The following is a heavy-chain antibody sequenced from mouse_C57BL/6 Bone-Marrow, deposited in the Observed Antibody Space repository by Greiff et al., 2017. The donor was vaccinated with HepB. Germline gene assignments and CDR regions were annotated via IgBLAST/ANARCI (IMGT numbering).Heavy chain of an antibody. J-gene: IGHJ2*01. CDR3: ARFPTITTVDY. CDR2: INPNNGGT. V-gene: IGHV1-22*01. D-gene: IGHD1-1*01. CDR1: GYTFTDYN. Sequence: VQLQQSGPKLVKPGASVKMSCKASGYTFTDYNMHWVKQSHGKSLEWIGYINPNNGGTSYNQKFKGKATLTVNKSSSTAYMELRSLTSEDSAVYYCARFPTITTVDYWGQGTTLTVSS.